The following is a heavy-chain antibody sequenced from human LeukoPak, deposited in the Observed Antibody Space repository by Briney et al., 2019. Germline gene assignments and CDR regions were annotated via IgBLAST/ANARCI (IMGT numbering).Heavy chain of an antibody. CDR2: FDPEDGET. CDR3: ATLVRGVIHNWFDP. Sequence: ASVKVSCKFSGYTVTELSMHWVRQAPGKGLEWMGGFDPEDGETIYAQKFQGRVTMTEDTSTDTAYMELSSLRSEDTAVYYCATLVRGVIHNWFDPWGQGTLVTVSS. CDR1: GYTVTELS. J-gene: IGHJ5*02. D-gene: IGHD3-10*01. V-gene: IGHV1-24*01.